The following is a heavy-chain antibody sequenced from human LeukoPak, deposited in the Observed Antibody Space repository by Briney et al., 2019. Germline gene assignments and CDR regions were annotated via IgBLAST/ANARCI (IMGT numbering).Heavy chain of an antibody. V-gene: IGHV3-21*01. CDR1: GFTFSTYA. CDR3: AKKGSRIAAAGPYFDS. D-gene: IGHD6-13*01. J-gene: IGHJ4*02. CDR2: IDSSSSFI. Sequence: GGSLRLSCAASGFTFSTYAMNWVRQAPGKGLEWVSSIDSSSSFIYYADSVKGRFTISRDNAKNSLYLQMNSLRAEDTAVYYCAKKGSRIAAAGPYFDSWGQGALVTVSS.